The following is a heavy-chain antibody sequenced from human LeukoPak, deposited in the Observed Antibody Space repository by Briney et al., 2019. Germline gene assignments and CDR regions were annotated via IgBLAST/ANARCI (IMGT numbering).Heavy chain of an antibody. CDR2: ISYDGGEK. Sequence: QPGMSLRLSCAASGFTFSTFGIHWVHQAPGKGLEWVAIISYDGGEKHYADSVKGRFTISRDNSKNSLYLQMNSLKTEDTGVYYCAIQGGSGRKDFDYWGLGTLVTVSS. D-gene: IGHD1-26*01. CDR1: GFTFSTFG. J-gene: IGHJ4*02. CDR3: AIQGGSGRKDFDY. V-gene: IGHV3-30*03.